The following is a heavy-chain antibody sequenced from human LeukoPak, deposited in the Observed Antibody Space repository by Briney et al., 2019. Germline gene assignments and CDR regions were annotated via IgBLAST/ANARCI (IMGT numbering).Heavy chain of an antibody. V-gene: IGHV4-4*07. CDR3: ARFDADYDFWSGSHDAFDI. J-gene: IGHJ3*02. Sequence: SETLSLTCTVSGGSISSYYWSWIRQPAGKGLEWIGRIYTSGSTNYNPSLKSRVTMSVDTSKNQFSLKLSSVTAADTAVYYCARFDADYDFWSGSHDAFDIWGQGTMVTVSS. CDR2: IYTSGST. CDR1: GGSISSYY. D-gene: IGHD3-3*01.